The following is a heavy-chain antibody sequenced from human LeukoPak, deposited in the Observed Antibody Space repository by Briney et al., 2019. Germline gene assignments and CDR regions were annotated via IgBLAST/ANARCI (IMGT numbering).Heavy chain of an antibody. Sequence: PGGSLRLSCVASGFLFSGYAVHWVRQAPGKGLEWVADMSYNGVNKYYADSVQGRFTISRDSPQNTLYLQMNSLRNADTAVYYCARVRDGSVRGGFDIWGQGTVVTVSS. D-gene: IGHD3-10*01. CDR3: ARVRDGSVRGGFDI. V-gene: IGHV3-30-3*01. CDR1: GFLFSGYA. J-gene: IGHJ3*02. CDR2: MSYNGVNK.